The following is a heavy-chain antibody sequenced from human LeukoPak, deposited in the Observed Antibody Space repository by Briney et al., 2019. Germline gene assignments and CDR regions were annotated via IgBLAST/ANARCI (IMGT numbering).Heavy chain of an antibody. J-gene: IGHJ6*02. CDR1: GFTFNTYT. Sequence: GGSLRLSCAASGFTFNTYTMNWVRQAPGKGLEWVSYISGSSGIIDYADSVRGRFTISRDNAKNSLYLQMNSLRAEDTAVYYCARVAYGDLLYYYYGMDVWGQGTTVTVSS. CDR2: ISGSSGII. CDR3: ARVAYGDLLYYYYGMDV. V-gene: IGHV3-48*01. D-gene: IGHD4-17*01.